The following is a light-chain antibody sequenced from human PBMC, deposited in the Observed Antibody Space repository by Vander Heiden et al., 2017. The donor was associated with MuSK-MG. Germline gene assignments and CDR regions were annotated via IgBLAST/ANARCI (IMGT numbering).Light chain of an antibody. CDR3: QRYKTAPRT. Sequence: DIQMTQSPSSLAASVGDRVTINCRASKDISNYLAWYQQKPGKVPKLLIYAATTLQSGVPSRFSGRASGTYFTLTIRILHPEDVTTYYCQRYKTAPRTFGQGTKVEIK. J-gene: IGKJ1*01. V-gene: IGKV1-27*01. CDR1: KDISNY. CDR2: AAT.